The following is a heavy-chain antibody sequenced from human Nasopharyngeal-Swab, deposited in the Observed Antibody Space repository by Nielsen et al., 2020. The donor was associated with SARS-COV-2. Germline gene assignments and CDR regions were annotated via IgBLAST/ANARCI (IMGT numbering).Heavy chain of an antibody. CDR2: ISGSGGST. V-gene: IGHV3-23*01. J-gene: IGHJ4*02. CDR1: GFTFSSYA. D-gene: IGHD3-22*01. Sequence: GGSLRLSCAASGFTFSSYAMNWVRQAPGKGLEWVSAISGSGGSTYYADSVKGRFTISRDNSKNTLYLQMNSLRAEDTAVYYCAKVPLYYYDSSGPRDYWGQGTLVTVSS. CDR3: AKVPLYYYDSSGPRDY.